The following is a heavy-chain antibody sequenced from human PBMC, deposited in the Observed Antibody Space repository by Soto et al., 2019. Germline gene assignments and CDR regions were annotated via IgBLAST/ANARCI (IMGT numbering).Heavy chain of an antibody. CDR2: INHSGST. CDR3: ARRGRMRGGDCYCFDY. D-gene: IGHD2-21*02. Sequence: PSETLSLTCAVYGGSFSGYYWSWIRQPPGKGLEWIGEINHSGSTNYNPSLKSRVTISVDTSKNQFSLKLSSVTAADTAVYYCARRGRMRGGDCYCFDYWGQGTLVTVSS. J-gene: IGHJ4*02. V-gene: IGHV4-34*01. CDR1: GGSFSGYY.